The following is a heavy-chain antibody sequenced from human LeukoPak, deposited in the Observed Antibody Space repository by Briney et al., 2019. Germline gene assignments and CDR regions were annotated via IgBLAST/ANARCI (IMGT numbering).Heavy chain of an antibody. Sequence: GGSLRLSCAVSGITLSNYGMSWVRQAPGKGLEWVANINQDGSEKYYVDSVKGRFTISRDNTKNSLYLQMNSLRAEDAAVYYCARVRGSYSFDYWGQGTLVTVSS. D-gene: IGHD1-26*01. J-gene: IGHJ4*02. CDR2: INQDGSEK. CDR1: GITLSNYG. CDR3: ARVRGSYSFDY. V-gene: IGHV3-7*01.